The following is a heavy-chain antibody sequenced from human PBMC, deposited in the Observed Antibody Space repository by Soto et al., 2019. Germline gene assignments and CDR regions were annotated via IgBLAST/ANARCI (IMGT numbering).Heavy chain of an antibody. CDR1: RGTFSSYT. Sequence: QVQLVQSGAEVKKPGSSVKVSCKASRGTFSSYTISWVRQAPGQGLEWMGRIIPILGIANYAQKFQGRVTITADKSTSTAYMELSSLRSEDTAVYYCARMYYDSSGYYVSYFDYWGQGTLVTVSS. CDR3: ARMYYDSSGYYVSYFDY. V-gene: IGHV1-69*02. CDR2: IIPILGIA. J-gene: IGHJ4*02. D-gene: IGHD3-22*01.